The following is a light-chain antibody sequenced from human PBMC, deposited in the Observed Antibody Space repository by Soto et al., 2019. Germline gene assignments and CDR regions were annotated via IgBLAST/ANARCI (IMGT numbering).Light chain of an antibody. CDR3: QTWGTGIQV. Sequence: QLVLTQSPSASASLGASVKLTCTLSSGHSNYAIAWHQQQPEKGPRYLMKLNSDGSHSKGDGIPDRFSGSNSGAERYLTTSSLQSEDEADYYCQTWGTGIQVFGGGTKLTVL. J-gene: IGLJ2*01. CDR1: SGHSNYA. V-gene: IGLV4-69*01. CDR2: LNSDGSH.